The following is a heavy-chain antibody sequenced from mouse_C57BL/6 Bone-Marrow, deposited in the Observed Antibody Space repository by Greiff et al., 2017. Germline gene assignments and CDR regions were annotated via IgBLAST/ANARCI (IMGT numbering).Heavy chain of an antibody. V-gene: IGHV1-64*01. J-gene: IGHJ3*01. Sequence: QVQLKQPGAELVKPGASVKLSCKASGYTFTSYWMHWVKQRPGQGLEWIGMIHPNSGSTNYNEKFKSKATLTVDKSSSTAYMQLSSLTSEDSAVYYCARKGGAWFAYGGQGTLVTVSA. CDR2: IHPNSGST. CDR3: ARKGGAWFAY. CDR1: GYTFTSYW.